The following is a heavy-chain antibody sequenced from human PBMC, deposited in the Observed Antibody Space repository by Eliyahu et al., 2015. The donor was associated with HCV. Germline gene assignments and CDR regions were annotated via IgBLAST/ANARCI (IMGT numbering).Heavy chain of an antibody. CDR3: TRSVHQNFVDY. J-gene: IGHJ4*02. V-gene: IGHV3-23*01. CDR1: GXSFSNYS. Sequence: EVQLLESGGGLVQPGGSLRLXCXASGXSFSNYSXSXVRQAPGKGLDWVSTINPSGGTTYYADSVKGRFTISRDNSKNTLYLQMISLRAEDTALYYCTRSVHQNFVDYWGQGTMVTVSS. CDR2: INPSGGTT. D-gene: IGHD1-7*01.